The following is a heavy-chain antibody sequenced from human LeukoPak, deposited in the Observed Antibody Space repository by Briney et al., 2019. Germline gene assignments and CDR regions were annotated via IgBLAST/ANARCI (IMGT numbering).Heavy chain of an antibody. D-gene: IGHD3-22*01. CDR2: IYHSGST. Sequence: SGTLSLTCAVSGGSISSSNWWSWVRQPPGKGLEWIGEIYHSGSTNYNPSLKSRVTISVDTSKNQFSLKLSSVTAADTAVYYCARVTMIVVVNWFDPWGQGTLVTVSS. CDR3: ARVTMIVVVNWFDP. J-gene: IGHJ5*02. CDR1: GGSISSSNW. V-gene: IGHV4-4*02.